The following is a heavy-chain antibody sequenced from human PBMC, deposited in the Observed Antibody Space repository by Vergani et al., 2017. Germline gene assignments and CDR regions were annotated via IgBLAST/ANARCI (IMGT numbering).Heavy chain of an antibody. CDR3: ARDGLPGVDTPYYYYRDV. J-gene: IGHJ6*03. CDR1: GYTFTSYY. V-gene: IGHV1-46*01. Sequence: QVQLVQSGAEVKKPGASVKVSCKASGYTFTSYYMHWVRQAPGQGLEWMGIINPSGGSTSYAQKFQGRVTMTRDTSTSTVDMELSSLRSEYTAVYYCARDGLPGVDTPYYYYRDVWGKGTTVTVSS. D-gene: IGHD2-15*01. CDR2: INPSGGST.